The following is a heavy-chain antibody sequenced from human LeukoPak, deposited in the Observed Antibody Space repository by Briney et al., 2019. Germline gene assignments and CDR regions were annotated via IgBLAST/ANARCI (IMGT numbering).Heavy chain of an antibody. CDR1: GFTFSSYG. J-gene: IGHJ5*02. CDR3: ARETSPHNWFDP. V-gene: IGHV3-30*03. Sequence: GRSLRLSCAASGFTFSSYGMHWVRQAPGKGLEWVAVISYDGSNKYYADSVKGRFTISRDNSKNTLYLQMNSLRAEDTAVYYCARETSPHNWFDPWGQGTLVTVSS. CDR2: ISYDGSNK.